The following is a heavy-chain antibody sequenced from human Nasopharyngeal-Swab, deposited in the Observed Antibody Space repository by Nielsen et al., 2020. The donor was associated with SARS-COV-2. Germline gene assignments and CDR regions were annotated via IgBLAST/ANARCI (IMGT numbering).Heavy chain of an antibody. CDR3: ARASRGWS. J-gene: IGHJ5*02. CDR2: ISTSGTTI. D-gene: IGHD6-19*01. V-gene: IGHV3-48*03. CDR1: GFIFDNYE. Sequence: GESLKISCAASGFIFDNYEMNWVRQAPGKGLEWVSYISTSGTTIHYADSVRGRFTISRDNAKKSLYLQMNSLRAEDTAVYYCARASRGWSWGQGTLVTVSS.